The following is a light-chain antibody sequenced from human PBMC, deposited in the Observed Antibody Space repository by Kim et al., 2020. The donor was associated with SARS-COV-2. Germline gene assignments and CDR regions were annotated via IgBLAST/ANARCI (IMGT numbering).Light chain of an antibody. CDR3: QQYGSSPFT. CDR2: AAS. CDR1: QTVSSSY. J-gene: IGKJ5*01. V-gene: IGKV3-20*01. Sequence: SPGERATLSCRASQTVSSSYLAWYQQKPGQAPRLLIYAASSRATGIPDRFSGSGSGTDFTLTISRLEPEDFAVYYCQQYGSSPFTFGQGTRLEIK.